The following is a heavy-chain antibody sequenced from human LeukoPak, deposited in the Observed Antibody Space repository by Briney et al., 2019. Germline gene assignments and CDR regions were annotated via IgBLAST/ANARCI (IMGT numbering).Heavy chain of an antibody. CDR3: ATLWFGEINY. Sequence: PSQTLSLTCAVSGGSISSGGYSWSWIRQPPGKGLEWIGYIYHSGSTYYNPSLKSRVTISVDTSKNQFSLKLSSVTAADTAVYYCATLWFGEINYWGQGTLVTVSS. J-gene: IGHJ4*02. CDR2: IYHSGST. CDR1: GGSISSGGYS. D-gene: IGHD3-10*01. V-gene: IGHV4-30-2*01.